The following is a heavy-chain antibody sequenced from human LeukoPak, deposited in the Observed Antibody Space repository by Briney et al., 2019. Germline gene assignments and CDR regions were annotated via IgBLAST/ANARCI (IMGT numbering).Heavy chain of an antibody. V-gene: IGHV1-18*01. CDR1: GYIFTRYG. CDR2: ISPYNANT. CDR3: SREGEGEDGTGHHNWYFDL. D-gene: IGHD2-8*02. J-gene: IGHJ2*01. Sequence: SVKVSCKASGYIFTRYGISWVRQAPGQGLEWMGWISPYNANTKYAQKFQGRVTMTTDTSTSTAYMELRSRRSDDTAMYYCSREGEGEDGTGHHNWYFDLWGRGTLVTVSS.